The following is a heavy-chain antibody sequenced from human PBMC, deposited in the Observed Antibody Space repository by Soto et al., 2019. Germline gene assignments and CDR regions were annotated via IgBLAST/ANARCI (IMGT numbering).Heavy chain of an antibody. CDR2: IFYTGVT. CDR1: GGSVSNASFY. D-gene: IGHD3-22*01. CDR3: VRVLDSSWDADL. J-gene: IGHJ2*01. V-gene: IGHV4-61*03. Sequence: QVQLQESGPGLVKPSETLSLTCSVSGGSVSNASFYWTWIRQAPGTGLEYIGYIFYTGVTNYNPPLSSRVTISLDTSKNHFSLKLNSMTAVDTAVYYCVRVLDSSWDADLWGRGTLVTVSS.